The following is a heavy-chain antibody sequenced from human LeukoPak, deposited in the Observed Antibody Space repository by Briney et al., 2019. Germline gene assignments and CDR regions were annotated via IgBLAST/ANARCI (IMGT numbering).Heavy chain of an antibody. Sequence: GASVKVSCKASGYTFTSYGISWVRQAPGQGLEWMGWISAYNGNTNYAQKLQGRVTMTTDTSTSTAYMELRSLRSDDTAVYYCARDPPGGYSYGSDYLDYWGQGTLVTVSS. CDR2: ISAYNGNT. CDR1: GYTFTSYG. CDR3: ARDPPGGYSYGSDYLDY. V-gene: IGHV1-18*01. D-gene: IGHD5-18*01. J-gene: IGHJ4*02.